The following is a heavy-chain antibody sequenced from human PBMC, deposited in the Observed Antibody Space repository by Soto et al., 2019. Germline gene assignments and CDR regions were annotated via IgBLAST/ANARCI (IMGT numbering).Heavy chain of an antibody. J-gene: IGHJ4*02. CDR2: IYNSGTT. CDR1: GGSITSGGDD. Sequence: TSETLSLTCPVSGGSITSGGDDWSWIRQHPGKGLEWIGYIYNSGTTYSNPSFKSRVTISVDTSKNQFSLNLSSVTAADTALYYCARKRSGYDFFDYWGQGTVVTVSS. D-gene: IGHD5-12*01. CDR3: ARKRSGYDFFDY. V-gene: IGHV4-31*03.